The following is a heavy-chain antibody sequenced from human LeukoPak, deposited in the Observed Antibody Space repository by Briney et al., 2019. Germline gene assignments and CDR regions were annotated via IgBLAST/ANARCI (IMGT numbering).Heavy chain of an antibody. Sequence: ASVKVSCKASGYTFTSYGITWVRQAPGQGLEWMGWITPYNGKTSYAQKLQGRVTMTTDTSTSTAYMELRSLRSDDTAVHYCGRDYYGSGRANCDYWGQGTLVTVSS. CDR3: GRDYYGSGRANCDY. D-gene: IGHD3-10*01. CDR2: ITPYNGKT. V-gene: IGHV1-18*01. J-gene: IGHJ4*02. CDR1: GYTFTSYG.